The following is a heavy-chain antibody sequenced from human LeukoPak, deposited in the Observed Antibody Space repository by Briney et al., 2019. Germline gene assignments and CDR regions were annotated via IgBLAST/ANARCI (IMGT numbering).Heavy chain of an antibody. CDR1: GGSISSYH. J-gene: IGHJ3*02. Sequence: SETLSLTCTVSGGSISSYHWSWIRQPPGKGLEWIGYIHYSGSTNYNPSLKSRVTISVDTSKNQFSLKLSSVTAADTAVYYCARVYDSSGYSAFDIWGQGTMVTVSS. CDR3: ARVYDSSGYSAFDI. CDR2: IHYSGST. D-gene: IGHD3-22*01. V-gene: IGHV4-59*01.